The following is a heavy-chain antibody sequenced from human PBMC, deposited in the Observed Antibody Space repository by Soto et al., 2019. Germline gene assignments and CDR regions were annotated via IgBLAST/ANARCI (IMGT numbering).Heavy chain of an antibody. CDR3: ARGCTVTTSPYYYYMDV. D-gene: IGHD4-17*01. CDR1: GYTFTSYA. Sequence: VSVKVSCKASGYTFTSYAISWVRQAPGQGLEWMGWVSPYNGDTDYAQSLQGRVTMTTDTSTTTAYMELRTLTSDDTAVYFCARGCTVTTSPYYYYMDVWGRGTTVTVSS. V-gene: IGHV1-18*01. J-gene: IGHJ6*03. CDR2: VSPYNGDT.